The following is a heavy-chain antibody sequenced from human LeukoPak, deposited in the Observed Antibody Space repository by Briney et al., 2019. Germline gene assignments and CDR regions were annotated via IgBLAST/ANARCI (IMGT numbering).Heavy chain of an antibody. V-gene: IGHV3-15*01. CDR1: GFTFSNAW. Sequence: GGSLRLSCAVSGFTFSNAWMAWVRQAPGKGLVFVGRIRNKSDGGTADSADPLKGRFTISRDDSTNTLYLQMNSLETEDTAVYYCTTWGGSFSRYWGQGTLVTVSS. CDR2: IRNKSDGGTA. D-gene: IGHD1-26*01. CDR3: TTWGGSFSRY. J-gene: IGHJ4*02.